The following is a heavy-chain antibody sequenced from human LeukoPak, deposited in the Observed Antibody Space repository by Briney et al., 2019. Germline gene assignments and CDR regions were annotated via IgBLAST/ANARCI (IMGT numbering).Heavy chain of an antibody. J-gene: IGHJ6*03. CDR1: GFTFSSYN. CDR2: ISSSTSYI. D-gene: IGHD3-16*02. Sequence: GGSLRLSCAASGFTFSSYNMNWVRQAPGKGLEWVSSISSSTSYIYHADSVKGRFTISRDNAKNSLYLQMNSLRAEDTAVYYCARDLLGYNYHYMDVWGKGTTVTVSS. CDR3: ARDLLGYNYHYMDV. V-gene: IGHV3-21*01.